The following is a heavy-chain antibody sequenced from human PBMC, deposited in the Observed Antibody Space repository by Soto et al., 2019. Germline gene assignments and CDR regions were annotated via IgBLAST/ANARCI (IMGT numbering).Heavy chain of an antibody. Sequence: PSETLSLTCAVYGGSFSGYYWSWIRQPPGKGLEWIGEINHSGSTNYNPSLKSRVTISVDTSKNQFSLKLSSVTAADTAVYYCARFIAAAGTEPKNWFDPWGQGTLVTVSS. CDR2: INHSGST. V-gene: IGHV4-34*01. CDR3: ARFIAAAGTEPKNWFDP. CDR1: GGSFSGYY. J-gene: IGHJ5*02. D-gene: IGHD6-13*01.